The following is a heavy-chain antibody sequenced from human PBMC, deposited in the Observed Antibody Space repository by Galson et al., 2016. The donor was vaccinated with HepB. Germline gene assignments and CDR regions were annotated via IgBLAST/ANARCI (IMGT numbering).Heavy chain of an antibody. Sequence: SVKVSCKASGYRFTTFYVHWVRQAPGQGLEWIGRIMPEDGYTIYAQKFQGRVTITRDTSTSTVYMDLRSLMSADTGVYYCARDGHKWDFDYWGQGSLVAGSS. V-gene: IGHV1-46*01. CDR1: GYRFTTFY. CDR3: ARDGHKWDFDY. J-gene: IGHJ4*02. D-gene: IGHD1-26*01. CDR2: IMPEDGYT.